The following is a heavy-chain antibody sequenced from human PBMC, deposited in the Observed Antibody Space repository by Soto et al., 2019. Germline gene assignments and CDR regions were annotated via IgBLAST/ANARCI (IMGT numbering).Heavy chain of an antibody. CDR2: IYYSGST. Sequence: SETLSLTCTVSGGSISSGGYSWSWIRQHPGKGLEWIGYIYYSGSTYYNPSLKSRVTISVDTSKNQFSLKLSSVTAADTAVYYCAREVGDLYDDILTGRGSWFDPRGQGTLVTV. D-gene: IGHD3-9*01. J-gene: IGHJ5*02. CDR1: GGSISSGGYS. V-gene: IGHV4-31*03. CDR3: AREVGDLYDDILTGRGSWFDP.